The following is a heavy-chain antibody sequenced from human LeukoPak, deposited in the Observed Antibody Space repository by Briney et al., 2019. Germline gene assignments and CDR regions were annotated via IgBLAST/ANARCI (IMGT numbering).Heavy chain of an antibody. CDR1: GGSISSGGYY. CDR3: ARDRVQYFDY. Sequence: SETLSLTCTVSGGSISSGGYYWSWIRQHPGKGLEWIGYIYYSGSTYYNPSLKSRVTISVDTSKNQFSLKLSSVTAADTAVYCCARDRVQYFDYWGQGTLVTVSS. D-gene: IGHD1-1*01. V-gene: IGHV4-31*03. J-gene: IGHJ4*02. CDR2: IYYSGST.